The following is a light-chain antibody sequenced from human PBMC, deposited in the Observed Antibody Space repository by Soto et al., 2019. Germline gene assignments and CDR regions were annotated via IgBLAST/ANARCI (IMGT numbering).Light chain of an antibody. J-gene: IGLJ1*01. CDR1: NSDVGGYDY. Sequence: QSVLTQPASVSGSPGQSITISCTGTNSDVGGYDYVAWYQQHPGRAPKLIICDVNYRPSGVSNRFSGSKSGNTASLTISGLQADDEADYYCSSFTSAKTDVFGTGTKLTVL. CDR2: DVN. CDR3: SSFTSAKTDV. V-gene: IGLV2-14*03.